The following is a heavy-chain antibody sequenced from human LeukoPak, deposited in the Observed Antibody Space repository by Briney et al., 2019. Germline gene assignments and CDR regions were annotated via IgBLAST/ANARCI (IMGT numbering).Heavy chain of an antibody. Sequence: SSETLSLTCTVSGGSISHYYWSWIRQPPGEGLEWIGYIYNSGSTNYNPSLKSRVTISIDTSKNQFSLQLSSVTAADTAVYYCARGNHRDGDFGYWLDPWGQGTLVTVSS. CDR2: IYNSGST. V-gene: IGHV4-59*08. J-gene: IGHJ5*02. CDR3: ARGNHRDGDFGYWLDP. D-gene: IGHD4-17*01. CDR1: GGSISHYY.